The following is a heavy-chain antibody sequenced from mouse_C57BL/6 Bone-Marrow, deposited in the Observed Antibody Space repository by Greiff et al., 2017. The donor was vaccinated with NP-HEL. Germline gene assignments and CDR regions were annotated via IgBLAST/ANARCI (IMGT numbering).Heavy chain of an antibody. CDR1: GFSLTSYG. CDR2: IWRGGST. Sequence: QVQLKESGPGLVQPSQRLSITCTVSGFSLTSYGVHWVRQSPGKGLEWLGVIWRGGSTDYNAAFMSRLSITKDNSKSQVFFKMNSLQADDTAIYYCAKSSSFITTVVPPYWYFDVWGTGTTVTVSS. V-gene: IGHV2-5*01. J-gene: IGHJ1*03. D-gene: IGHD1-1*01. CDR3: AKSSSFITTVVPPYWYFDV.